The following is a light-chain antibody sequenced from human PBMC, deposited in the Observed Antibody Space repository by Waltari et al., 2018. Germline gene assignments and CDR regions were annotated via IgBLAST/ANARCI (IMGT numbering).Light chain of an antibody. J-gene: IGKJ1*01. Sequence: DIQMTQSPSTLSAAVGDRVTFPCRASQAINNWLAWYQPKPGKAPKVLIYKASILESGVSSRFSGSGSGTEFTLTINSLQADDSATYYCQQYKSYPVTFGPGTKVDVK. CDR1: QAINNW. CDR2: KAS. CDR3: QQYKSYPVT. V-gene: IGKV1-5*03.